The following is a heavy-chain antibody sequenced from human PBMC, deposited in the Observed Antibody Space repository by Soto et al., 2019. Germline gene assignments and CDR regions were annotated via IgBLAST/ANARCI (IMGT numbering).Heavy chain of an antibody. CDR2: IYYSGST. V-gene: IGHV4-59*08. CDR3: ARQRWFGELLSVDPRNWFDP. Sequence: SETLSLTCTVSGGSISSYYWSWIRQPPGKGLEWIGYIYYSGSTNYNPPLKSRVTISVDTSKNQFSLKLSSVTAADTAVYYCARQRWFGELLSVDPRNWFDPWGQGTLVTVS. D-gene: IGHD3-10*01. J-gene: IGHJ5*02. CDR1: GGSISSYY.